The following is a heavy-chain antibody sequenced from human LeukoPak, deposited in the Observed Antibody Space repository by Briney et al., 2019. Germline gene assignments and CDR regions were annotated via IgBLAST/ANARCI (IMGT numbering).Heavy chain of an antibody. D-gene: IGHD2-15*01. CDR2: ISPNSGGT. J-gene: IGHJ5*02. Sequence: ASVKVSCKXSGYTLTAYYIYWVRQAPGQGLERMGRISPNSGGTDYAQNFQGRVTVTRDTSISTAYMELSRLRSDDTAVYYCARGYCSGGTCYLVENWLDPWGQGTLVTVSS. CDR1: GYTLTAYY. CDR3: ARGYCSGGTCYLVENWLDP. V-gene: IGHV1-2*06.